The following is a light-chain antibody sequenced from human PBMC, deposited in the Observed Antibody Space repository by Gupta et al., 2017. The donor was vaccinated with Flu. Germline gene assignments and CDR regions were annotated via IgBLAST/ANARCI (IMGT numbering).Light chain of an antibody. J-gene: IGKJ4*01. CDR1: QSVSSSY. CDR2: GAS. CDR3: QQDGSSPPFT. Sequence: EIVLTQSPGTLSLSPGERATLSCRASQSVSSSYLAWYQQKPGQAPRLLIYGASSRATGIPDRFSGSGYGTDFTLTISRREPEDFALYYCQQDGSSPPFTFRGGTKVEIK. V-gene: IGKV3-20*01.